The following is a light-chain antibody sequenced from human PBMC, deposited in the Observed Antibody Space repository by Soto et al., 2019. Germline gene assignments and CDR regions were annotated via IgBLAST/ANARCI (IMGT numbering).Light chain of an antibody. CDR2: DAS. J-gene: IGKJ1*01. Sequence: IVLRHSPATLSLSPRERATLSCRASQSVSSYLAWYQQKPGQAPRLLIYDASNRATGIPARFSGSGSGTDFTLTISSLEPENFAVYYCQQRGTFGQGTKVDIK. V-gene: IGKV3-11*01. CDR1: QSVSSY. CDR3: QQRGT.